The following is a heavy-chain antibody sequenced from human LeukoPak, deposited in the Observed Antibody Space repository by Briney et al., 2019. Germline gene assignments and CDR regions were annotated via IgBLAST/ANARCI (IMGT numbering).Heavy chain of an antibody. CDR1: GGSFSGYY. D-gene: IGHD3-16*02. Sequence: SETLSLTCAVYGGSFSGYYWSWIRQPPGKGLEWIGEINHSGSTNYNPSLKSRVTISVDTSKNQFSLKLSSVTAADTAVYYCARGLITFGGVIVPSYMDVWGKGTAVTVSS. J-gene: IGHJ6*03. CDR3: ARGLITFGGVIVPSYMDV. CDR2: INHSGST. V-gene: IGHV4-34*01.